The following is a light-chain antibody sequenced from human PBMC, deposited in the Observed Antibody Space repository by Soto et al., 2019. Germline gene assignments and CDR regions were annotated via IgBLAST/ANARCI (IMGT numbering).Light chain of an antibody. CDR3: QQQHIWPSWT. CDR2: GAS. V-gene: IGKV3-15*01. CDR1: QSVSLS. J-gene: IGKJ1*01. Sequence: EIVLTQSPATLSVSLGDSATLSCRASQSVSLSLAWYQMRPGQPPQLLIYGASTRATDIPARCSGSGSGTDFTLTISSRQSEEVAGYCCQQQHIWPSWTFGQGTKVELK.